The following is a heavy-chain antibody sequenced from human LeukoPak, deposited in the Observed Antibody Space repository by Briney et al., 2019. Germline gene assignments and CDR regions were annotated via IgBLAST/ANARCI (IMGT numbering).Heavy chain of an antibody. CDR2: IYYTGNT. CDR3: ARLYDSRGYSPYFHFDY. Sequence: SETLSLTCTVSGGSVSSSDYYWGWIRQPPGKGLEWIGSIYYTGNTYYNPSLKSRVTVSVDTSKNQFSLRLSSVTAADTAMFYCARLYDSRGYSPYFHFDYWGQGSLVTVSS. V-gene: IGHV4-39*01. CDR1: GGSVSSSDYY. D-gene: IGHD3-22*01. J-gene: IGHJ4*02.